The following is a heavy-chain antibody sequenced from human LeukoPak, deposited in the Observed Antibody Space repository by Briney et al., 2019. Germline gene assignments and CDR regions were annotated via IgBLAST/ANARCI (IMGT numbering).Heavy chain of an antibody. D-gene: IGHD2-15*01. CDR2: INPNSGDT. Sequence: ASVKVSCKASGYAFIGYFMHWLRQAPGQGLEWMGWINPNSGDTNYAQKFQGRVTMTRDTSISTAYMELSRLTSDDTAMYYCARDGGLDYWGREPWSPSPQ. CDR1: GYAFIGYF. V-gene: IGHV1-2*02. J-gene: IGHJ4*02. CDR3: ARDGGLDY.